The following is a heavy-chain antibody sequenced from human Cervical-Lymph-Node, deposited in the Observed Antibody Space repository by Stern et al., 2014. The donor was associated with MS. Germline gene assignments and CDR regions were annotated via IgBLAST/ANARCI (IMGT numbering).Heavy chain of an antibody. CDR2: ITNVGST. CDR1: GFTVSRDY. Sequence: EVQLVDSGGGVIQPGGSLRLSCTASGFTVSRDYMTWVRQAPGQGLEWVSLITNVGSTCYTDSVKGRFTISRDDSKNTVYLHMTSLRAEDTAMYYCARDTSSPERSDWWGQGTLVTVSS. D-gene: IGHD1-1*01. CDR3: ARDTSSPERSDW. V-gene: IGHV3-53*01. J-gene: IGHJ4*02.